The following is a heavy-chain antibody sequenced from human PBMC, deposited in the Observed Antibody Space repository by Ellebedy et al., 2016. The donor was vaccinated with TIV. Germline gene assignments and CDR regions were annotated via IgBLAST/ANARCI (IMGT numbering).Heavy chain of an antibody. J-gene: IGHJ4*02. Sequence: MPSETLSLTCSVSGDSFSSNHYYWGWIRQPTGKGLEWVGSIFFSGSTYYRPSLKSPVSISVDRSKNQFSLKLRSVTASDTAVYYCARSIVATIHNFDSWGQGTLVTVSS. V-gene: IGHV4-39*07. CDR3: ARSIVATIHNFDS. D-gene: IGHD5-12*01. CDR2: IFFSGST. CDR1: GDSFSSNHYY.